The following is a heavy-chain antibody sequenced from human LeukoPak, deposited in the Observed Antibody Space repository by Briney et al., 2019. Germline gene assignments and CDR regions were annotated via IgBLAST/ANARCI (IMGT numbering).Heavy chain of an antibody. V-gene: IGHV3-33*01. CDR2: IRYDGNNK. CDR3: ARAYYSDITDYPYIGY. Sequence: GRSLTLSCAPSGFTFSTYGTHWVRQAPGKGLEWVAVIRYDGNNKFYVDSVRGRLTISRDNSKNTLYLQMNSLRAEDTAVYYCARAYYSDITDYPYIGYWGQGVLVTVSS. D-gene: IGHD3-22*01. CDR1: GFTFSTYG. J-gene: IGHJ4*02.